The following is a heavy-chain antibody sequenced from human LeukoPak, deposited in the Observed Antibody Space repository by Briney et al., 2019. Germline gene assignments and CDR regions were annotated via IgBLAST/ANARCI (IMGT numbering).Heavy chain of an antibody. CDR3: AGGGSWFDY. CDR1: GGSISSYY. Sequence: PSETLSLTCIASGGSISSYYWSWIRQPPGKGLEWIGYILYGGSTNYNPSLKSRVTISVDTSKNQFSLKLSSVTAEDTAVYYCAGGGSWFDYWGQGTLVTVSS. V-gene: IGHV4-59*03. J-gene: IGHJ4*02. D-gene: IGHD6-13*01. CDR2: ILYGGST.